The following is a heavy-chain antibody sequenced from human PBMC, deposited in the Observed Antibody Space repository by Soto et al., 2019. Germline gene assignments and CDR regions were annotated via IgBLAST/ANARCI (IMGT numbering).Heavy chain of an antibody. D-gene: IGHD1-26*01. J-gene: IGHJ4*02. CDR3: ARRESSGMVVGAILK. Sequence: SETLSLTCAVPGGSISSSNWWSWVRQPPGKGLEWIGEIYHSGSTNYNPSLKSRVTISVDKSKNQFSLKLSSVTAADTAVYYCARRESSGMVVGAILKWGQGTLVTVSS. V-gene: IGHV4-4*02. CDR2: IYHSGST. CDR1: GGSISSSNW.